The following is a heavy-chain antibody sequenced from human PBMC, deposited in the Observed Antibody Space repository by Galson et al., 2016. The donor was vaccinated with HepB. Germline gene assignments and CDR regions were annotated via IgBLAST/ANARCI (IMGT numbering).Heavy chain of an antibody. J-gene: IGHJ4*02. Sequence: PALVKPPQTLTLTCSLSGFTPNTRGAGVGWIRLPPGKALEWLGIIYWDDDKRPKPSLKDRLTIPKDTSKSQVVLTWTNVDRVDTATYFCAHIGPATRPGGGSFFDVWGQGTLITVSS. V-gene: IGHV2-5*02. D-gene: IGHD1-26*01. CDR3: AHIGPATRPGGGSFFDV. CDR1: GFTPNTRGAG. CDR2: IYWDDDK.